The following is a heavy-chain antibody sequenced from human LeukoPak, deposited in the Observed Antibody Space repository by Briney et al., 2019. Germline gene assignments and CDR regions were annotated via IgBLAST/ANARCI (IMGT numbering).Heavy chain of an antibody. Sequence: GGSLRLSCAASGFIFSNYGMSWVRQAPGKGLEWVSSISFSSTHIYYADSIQGRFTISRDNAENSLYLQMNSLRAEDTAVYYCARVRGVFWGQGTLVTVSS. V-gene: IGHV3-21*06. CDR2: ISFSSTHI. D-gene: IGHD3-10*01. CDR1: GFIFSNYG. J-gene: IGHJ4*02. CDR3: ARVRGVF.